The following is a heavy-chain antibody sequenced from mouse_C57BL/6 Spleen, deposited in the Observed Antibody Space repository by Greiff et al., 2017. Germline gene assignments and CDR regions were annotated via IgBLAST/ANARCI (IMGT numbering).Heavy chain of an antibody. CDR3: AYSYYGYDYYAMDY. D-gene: IGHD2-9*01. V-gene: IGHV3-1*01. Sequence: EVQLQESGPGMVKPSQSLSLTCTVTGYSITSGYDWHWIRHFPGNKLEWMGYISYSGSTNYNPSLKSRISITHDTSKNHFFLKLNSVTTEDTATYYCAYSYYGYDYYAMDYWGQGTSVTVSS. CDR2: ISYSGST. CDR1: GYSITSGYD. J-gene: IGHJ4*01.